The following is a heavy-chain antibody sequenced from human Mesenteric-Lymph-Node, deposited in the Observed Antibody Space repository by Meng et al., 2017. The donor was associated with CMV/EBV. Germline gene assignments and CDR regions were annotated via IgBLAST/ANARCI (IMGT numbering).Heavy chain of an antibody. CDR3: ASPLLPYYDFWSNYYYFDW. Sequence: GESLKISCAASGFTFSSYEMNWVRQAPGKGLEWVAYIGSTGSSVFYADSVKGRFTISKDIPNNSVHLEMNSLRAEDTAVYYCASPLLPYYDFWSNYYYFDWWGQGTLVTVSS. CDR2: IGSTGSSV. D-gene: IGHD3-3*01. CDR1: GFTFSSYE. V-gene: IGHV3-48*03. J-gene: IGHJ4*02.